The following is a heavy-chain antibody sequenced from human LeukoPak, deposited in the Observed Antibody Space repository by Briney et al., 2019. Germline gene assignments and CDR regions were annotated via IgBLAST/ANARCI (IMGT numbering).Heavy chain of an antibody. Sequence: GRCRSLSCAASGFSFSSSWTGCVRQPPGKLLEWEANIKEDGSVKNYVDSVEGRFTISRDNAKNSLYLQMNTLRDEDTAVYYCARHVAYRTFDYWGRETLVTVSS. V-gene: IGHV3-7*05. CDR1: GFSFSSSW. CDR3: ARHVAYRTFDY. D-gene: IGHD3-10*02. CDR2: IKEDGSVK. J-gene: IGHJ4*02.